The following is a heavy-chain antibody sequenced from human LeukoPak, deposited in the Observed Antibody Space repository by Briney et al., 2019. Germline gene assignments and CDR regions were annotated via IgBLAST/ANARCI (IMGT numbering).Heavy chain of an antibody. J-gene: IGHJ4*02. CDR1: GFTFTNAW. Sequence: GGSLRLSCVDSGFTFTNAWMSWVRQAPGKGLEWIGRIKSKTDGETTTYAAPVRGRFTISRDDSKRAVYLQMYSLKIEDTAVYYCTTDLGTYYHGSQRLIPIDYWGQGTLVTVSS. CDR3: TTDLGTYYHGSQRLIPIDY. V-gene: IGHV3-15*01. CDR2: IKSKTDGETT. D-gene: IGHD3-10*01.